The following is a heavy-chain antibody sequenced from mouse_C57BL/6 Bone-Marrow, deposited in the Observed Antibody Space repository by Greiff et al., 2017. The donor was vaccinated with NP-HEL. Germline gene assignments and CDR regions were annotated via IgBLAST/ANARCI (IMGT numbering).Heavy chain of an antibody. J-gene: IGHJ3*01. D-gene: IGHD1-1*01. V-gene: IGHV1-15*01. CDR2: IDPETGGT. CDR1: GYTFTDYE. Sequence: VQLQQSGAELVRPGASVTLSCKASGYTFTDYEMHWVKQTPVHGLEWIGAIDPETGGTAYNQKFKGKAILTADKSSSTAYMELRSLTSEDSAVYYCTRENYYGSSYGIWFAYWGQGTLVTVSA. CDR3: TRENYYGSSYGIWFAY.